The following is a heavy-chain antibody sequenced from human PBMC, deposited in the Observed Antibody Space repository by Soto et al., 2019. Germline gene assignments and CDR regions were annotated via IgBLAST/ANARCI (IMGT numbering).Heavy chain of an antibody. CDR3: ATSIPDSSSWYNRVSYFDY. CDR2: INHSGST. D-gene: IGHD6-13*01. J-gene: IGHJ4*02. V-gene: IGHV4-34*01. CDR1: GGSFSGYY. Sequence: QVQLQQWGAGLLKPSETLSLTCAVYGGSFSGYYWSWIRQPPGKGLEWIGEINHSGSTNYNPSLKSRVTISVDTSKNQFSLKLSSVTAADTAVYYCATSIPDSSSWYNRVSYFDYWGQGTLVTVSS.